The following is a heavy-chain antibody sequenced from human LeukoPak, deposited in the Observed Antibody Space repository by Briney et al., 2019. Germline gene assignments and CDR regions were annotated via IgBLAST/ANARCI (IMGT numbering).Heavy chain of an antibody. CDR1: GGYISSFNW. CDR2: IYHSGTT. Sequence: PSETLSLTCAVSGGYISSFNWWSWVRQPPGKGLEWIGEIYHSGTTNYNPSLKSRVTISVDKSNNQFSLKLSSVTAADTAVYYCAKAAKYYFGSDTYYYFDYWGQGILVTVSS. V-gene: IGHV4-4*02. J-gene: IGHJ4*02. D-gene: IGHD3-10*01. CDR3: AKAAKYYFGSDTYYYFDY.